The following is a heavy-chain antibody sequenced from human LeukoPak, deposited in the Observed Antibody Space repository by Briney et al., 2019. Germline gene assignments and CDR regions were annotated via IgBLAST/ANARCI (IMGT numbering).Heavy chain of an antibody. V-gene: IGHV7-4-1*02. CDR2: INTNTGNP. CDR3: ARGSRVNYYYMDV. CDR1: GYTFTSYA. J-gene: IGHJ6*03. D-gene: IGHD4-23*01. Sequence: ASVKVSCKASGYTFTSYAINWVRQAPGQGLEWMGWINTNTGNPTYAQGFTGRFVFSLDTSVSTAYLQISNLKAEDTAVYYYARGSRVNYYYMDVWGKGTTVTISS.